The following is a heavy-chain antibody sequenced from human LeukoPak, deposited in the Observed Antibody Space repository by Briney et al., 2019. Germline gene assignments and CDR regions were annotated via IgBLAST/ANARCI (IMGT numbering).Heavy chain of an antibody. J-gene: IGHJ4*02. Sequence: GGSLRLSCAASGFTVSSNYMSWVRQAPGKGLEWVSVIYSGGSTYYADSVKGRFTISRDNSKNTLYLQMNSLRAEDTAVYYCASLGTYYYDSSGYLIDYWGQGTLVTVPS. CDR3: ASLGTYYYDSSGYLIDY. V-gene: IGHV3-53*01. D-gene: IGHD3-22*01. CDR2: IYSGGST. CDR1: GFTVSSNY.